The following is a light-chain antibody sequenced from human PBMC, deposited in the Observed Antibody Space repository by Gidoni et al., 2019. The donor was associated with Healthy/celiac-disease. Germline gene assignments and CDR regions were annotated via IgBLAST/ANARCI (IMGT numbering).Light chain of an antibody. CDR2: GNS. Sequence: QSVLPQPPSVSGAPRQRVTISCTGSSSNIGAGYDVHWYQQLPGTAPKLLIYGNSNRPSGVPDRCSGSKSGTSASLAITGLQAEDEADYYCQSYDSSLSGLYVFGTGTKVTVL. CDR3: QSYDSSLSGLYV. J-gene: IGLJ1*01. V-gene: IGLV1-40*01. CDR1: SSNIGAGYD.